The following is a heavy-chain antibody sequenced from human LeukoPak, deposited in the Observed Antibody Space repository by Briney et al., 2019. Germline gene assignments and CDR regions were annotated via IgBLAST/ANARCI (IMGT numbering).Heavy chain of an antibody. Sequence: GGSLRLSCAASGFTFSSCAMSGVRQAPGKGLEWVSAISGSGGTTYYADSVKGRFTISRDNSKNTLYLQMNSLRAEDTAVYYCAKATIFGVVDYFDYWGQGTLVTVSS. CDR1: GFTFSSCA. CDR2: ISGSGGTT. V-gene: IGHV3-23*01. D-gene: IGHD3-3*01. CDR3: AKATIFGVVDYFDY. J-gene: IGHJ4*02.